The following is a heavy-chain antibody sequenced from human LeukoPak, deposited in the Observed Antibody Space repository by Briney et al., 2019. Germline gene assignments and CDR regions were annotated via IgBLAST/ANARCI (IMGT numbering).Heavy chain of an antibody. CDR3: TTSPVPGIDY. D-gene: IGHD6-19*01. J-gene: IGHJ4*02. Sequence: ASVKVSCKASGGTFSSYAISWVRQAPGQGLEWMGGIIPIFGTANYAQKFQGRVTITADESTSTAYMELSSLRTEDTAMYYCTTSPVPGIDYWGQGIQVTVSS. CDR1: GGTFSSYA. CDR2: IIPIFGTA. V-gene: IGHV1-69*13.